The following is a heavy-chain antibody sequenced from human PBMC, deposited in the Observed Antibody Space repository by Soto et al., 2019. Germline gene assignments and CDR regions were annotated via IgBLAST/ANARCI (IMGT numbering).Heavy chain of an antibody. Sequence: SETLSLTCTVSGGSISSSTYYWGWMRQPPGKGLEWIASFFIGGNTYYNPSLKSRVTISVDTSKNQFSLKLSSVTAADTGMYYCARNGGSTWYYFDSWGQGTVVTVS. CDR3: ARNGGSTWYYFDS. J-gene: IGHJ4*02. CDR2: FFIGGNT. CDR1: GGSISSSTYY. D-gene: IGHD6-13*01. V-gene: IGHV4-39*01.